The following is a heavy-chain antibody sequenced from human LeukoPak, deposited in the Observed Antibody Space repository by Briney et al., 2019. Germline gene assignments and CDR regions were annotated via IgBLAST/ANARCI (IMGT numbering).Heavy chain of an antibody. Sequence: GGSPRLSCAASGFTFSNAWMSWVRQAPGKGLEWVGRIKSKTYGGTTDYAAPVKGRFTISRDDSKNTLYLQMNSLKTEDTAVYYCTTEYYYDSSGYYYKFDYWGQGTLVTVSS. CDR3: TTEYYYDSSGYYYKFDY. V-gene: IGHV3-15*01. J-gene: IGHJ4*02. CDR1: GFTFSNAW. D-gene: IGHD3-22*01. CDR2: IKSKTYGGTT.